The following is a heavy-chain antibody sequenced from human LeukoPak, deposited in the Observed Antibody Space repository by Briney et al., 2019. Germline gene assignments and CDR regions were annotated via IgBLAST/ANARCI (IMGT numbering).Heavy chain of an antibody. CDR3: ARGFLVDWHLDY. Sequence: GGSLRLSCAASGFTFSSYAMNWVRQAPGKGLEWVSAISGSGGSTYYADSVKGRFTISRDNSKNTLYLQMNSLRAEDTAVYYCARGFLVDWHLDYWGQGTLVTVSS. V-gene: IGHV3-23*01. CDR2: ISGSGGST. D-gene: IGHD2-2*01. J-gene: IGHJ4*02. CDR1: GFTFSSYA.